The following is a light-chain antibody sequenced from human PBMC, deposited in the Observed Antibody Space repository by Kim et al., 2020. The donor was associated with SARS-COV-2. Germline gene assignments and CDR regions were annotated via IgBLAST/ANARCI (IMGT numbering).Light chain of an antibody. CDR1: LRSYYY. CDR2: ENN. V-gene: IGLV3-19*01. Sequence: SGPLVQVSRTAYQGDLRSYYYACWYQQKPGKAPLLIIYENNKRPSGIPERFSGSSSGNTASLTITGPQAEDEADYYCTSLASSNCVFGGGTKLTVL. CDR3: TSLASSNCV. J-gene: IGLJ2*01.